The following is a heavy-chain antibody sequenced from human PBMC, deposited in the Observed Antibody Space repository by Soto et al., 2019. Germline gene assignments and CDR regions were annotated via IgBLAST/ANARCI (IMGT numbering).Heavy chain of an antibody. CDR3: ARVVVVVAATRNHWFDP. CDR1: GGSISSGGYY. CDR2: IYYSGST. D-gene: IGHD2-15*01. Sequence: SETLSLTCTVSGGSISSGGYYWSWIRQHPGKGLEWIGYIYYSGSTYYNPSLKSRVTISVDTSKNQFSLKLSSVTAADTAVYYCARVVVVVAATRNHWFDPWGQGTLVTVSS. J-gene: IGHJ5*02. V-gene: IGHV4-31*03.